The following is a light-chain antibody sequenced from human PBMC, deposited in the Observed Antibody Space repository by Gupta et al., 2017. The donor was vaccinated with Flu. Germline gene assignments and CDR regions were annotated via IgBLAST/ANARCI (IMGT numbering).Light chain of an antibody. CDR2: RNN. CDR1: SSNIGSNT. CDR3: AAWDDSLNGLV. Sequence: QSVLTHPPSASGTPGQRVTISCSGSSSNIGSNTVNWYQQLPGTAPKLLIFRNNQRPSGVPDRFSGSKSGTSASLAISGLQSEDEADYYCAAWDDSLNGLVFGGGTKLTVL. V-gene: IGLV1-44*01. J-gene: IGLJ3*02.